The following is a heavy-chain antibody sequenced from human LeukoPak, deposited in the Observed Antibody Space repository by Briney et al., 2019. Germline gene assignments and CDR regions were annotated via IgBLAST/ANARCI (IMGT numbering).Heavy chain of an antibody. D-gene: IGHD2-2*02. J-gene: IGHJ6*03. CDR3: ARGGSYCSTTSCYSGYYMDV. CDR2: ISSSSSTI. V-gene: IGHV3-48*01. CDR1: GFTFSSYS. Sequence: GGSLRLSCAASGFTFSSYSMNWVRQAPGKGLEWVSYISSSSSTIYYADSVKGRFTISRDNAKNSLYLQMNSLRGEDTAVYYCARGGSYCSTTSCYSGYYMDVWGKGTTVTISS.